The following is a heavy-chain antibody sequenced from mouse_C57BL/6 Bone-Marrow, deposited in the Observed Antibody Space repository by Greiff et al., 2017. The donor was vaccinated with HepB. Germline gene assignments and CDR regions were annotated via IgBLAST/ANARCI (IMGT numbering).Heavy chain of an antibody. CDR3: ARKGYYYYGSSYNY. Sequence: EVQLQQSGPELVKPGASVKISCKASGYTFTDYYMNWVKQSHGKSLEWIGDINPNNGGTSYNQKFKGKATLTVDKSSSTAYMELRSLTSEDSAVYYCARKGYYYYGSSYNYWGQGTTLTVSS. D-gene: IGHD1-1*01. J-gene: IGHJ2*01. CDR2: INPNNGGT. V-gene: IGHV1-26*01. CDR1: GYTFTDYY.